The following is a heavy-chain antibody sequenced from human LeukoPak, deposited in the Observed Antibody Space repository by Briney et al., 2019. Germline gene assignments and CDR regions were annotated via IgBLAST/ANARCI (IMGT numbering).Heavy chain of an antibody. V-gene: IGHV3-23*01. D-gene: IGHD5-18*01. CDR1: GFTFSSYA. CDR3: AKVKGYSYGYGFDY. CDR2: ISGSGGST. Sequence: GGSLRLSCAASGFTFSSYAMSWVRQAPGKGLEWVSAISGSGGSTYCADSVKGRFTISRDNSKNTLYLQMNSLRAEDTAVYYCAKVKGYSYGYGFDYWGQGTLVTVSS. J-gene: IGHJ4*02.